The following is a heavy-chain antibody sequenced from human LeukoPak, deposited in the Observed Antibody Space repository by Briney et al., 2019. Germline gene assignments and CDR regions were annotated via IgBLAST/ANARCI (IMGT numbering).Heavy chain of an antibody. V-gene: IGHV1-2*06. CDR1: GYTFTGYY. Sequence: ASVKISCKVSGYTFTGYYMHWVRQAPGQGLEWMGRINPNSGGTNYAQKFQGRVTMTRDTSISTAYMELSRLRSDDTAVYYCCIMVRGANLLDYWGQGTLVTVSS. CDR3: CIMVRGANLLDY. D-gene: IGHD3-10*01. CDR2: INPNSGGT. J-gene: IGHJ4*02.